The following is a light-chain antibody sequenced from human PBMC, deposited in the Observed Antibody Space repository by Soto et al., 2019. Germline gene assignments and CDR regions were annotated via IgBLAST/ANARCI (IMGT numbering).Light chain of an antibody. V-gene: IGLV2-8*01. Sequence: QSALTQPPSASGSPGQSVTISCTGTSGDVGGYDYVSWYQQHPGKAPRLMIYDVTKRPSGVPDRFSGSESGNTASLTVSGLQAEDEADYYCSSYAGRDNLWIFGAGTKLTVL. CDR2: DVT. CDR3: SSYAGRDNLWI. CDR1: SGDVGGYDY. J-gene: IGLJ2*01.